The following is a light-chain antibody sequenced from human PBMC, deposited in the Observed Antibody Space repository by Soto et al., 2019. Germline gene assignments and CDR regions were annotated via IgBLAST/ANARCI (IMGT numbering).Light chain of an antibody. J-gene: IGKJ2*01. V-gene: IGKV3-11*01. Sequence: EIMLTQSPATLSLSPGERATLSCRASQSVSSYLAWYQQKPGQAPRLLIYDASNRATGIPARFSGSGSGTDFTLSINSLEPEDFAVYYCQQRSNWPYTFGQGTKLEIK. CDR1: QSVSSY. CDR3: QQRSNWPYT. CDR2: DAS.